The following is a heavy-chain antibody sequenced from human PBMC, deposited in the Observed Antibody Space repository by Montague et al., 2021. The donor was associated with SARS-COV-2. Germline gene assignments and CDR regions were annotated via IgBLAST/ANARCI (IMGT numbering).Heavy chain of an antibody. Sequence: PALVKPTQTLTLTCTFSGFSLSTSGMCVSWIRQPPGKALEWLALIDWDDDKYYSTSLKTRLTISKDTSKNQVVLTMTNMDPVDTATYYCARTYYCGSGSYYTYYFDYWGQGTLVTVSS. V-gene: IGHV2-70*01. CDR1: GFSLSTSGMC. CDR3: ARTYYCGSGSYYTYYFDY. D-gene: IGHD3-10*01. J-gene: IGHJ4*02. CDR2: IDWDDDK.